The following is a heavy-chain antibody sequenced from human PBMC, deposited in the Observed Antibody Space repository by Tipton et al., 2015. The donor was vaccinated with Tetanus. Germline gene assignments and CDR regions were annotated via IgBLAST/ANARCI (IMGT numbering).Heavy chain of an antibody. CDR2: LKHDATEE. J-gene: IGHJ4*02. Sequence: SLRLSCAASGFSFSSYLMTWVRQAPGKGLELVASLKHDATEEYYVDSVKGRFAISRDNARNLLYPQMNGLRVEDTAVYYCARDVTGTASGRRWGQGTLVTVSS. D-gene: IGHD1-14*01. V-gene: IGHV3-7*01. CDR3: ARDVTGTASGRR. CDR1: GFSFSSYL.